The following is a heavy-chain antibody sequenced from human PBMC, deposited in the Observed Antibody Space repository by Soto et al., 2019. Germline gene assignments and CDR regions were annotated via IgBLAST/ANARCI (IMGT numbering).Heavy chain of an antibody. CDR1: VYTFTSYG. D-gene: IGHD3-22*01. Sequence: ASVEVSFKASVYTFTSYGISWVRQAPGQGLEWMGWISAYNGNTNYAQKIQGRVTMTTDTSKSTAYMELRSLRSDDTAVYYCARDLYDSSGYHVDYWGLGTLVTVSS. CDR3: ARDLYDSSGYHVDY. J-gene: IGHJ4*02. V-gene: IGHV1-18*04. CDR2: ISAYNGNT.